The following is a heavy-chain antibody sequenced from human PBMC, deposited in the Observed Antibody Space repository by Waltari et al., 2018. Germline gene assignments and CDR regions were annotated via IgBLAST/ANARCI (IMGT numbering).Heavy chain of an antibody. D-gene: IGHD2-15*01. CDR3: AAVSLQYYYYYYGMDV. J-gene: IGHJ6*02. CDR1: GGSFSGYY. V-gene: IGHV4-34*01. CDR2: INHSGST. Sequence: QVQLQQWGAGLLKPSETLSLTCAVYGGSFSGYYWSWIRQPPGKGLEWIGEINHSGSTNDNPSLKSRVTISVDTSKNQFSLKLSSVTAADTAVYYCAAVSLQYYYYYYGMDVWGQGTTVTVSS.